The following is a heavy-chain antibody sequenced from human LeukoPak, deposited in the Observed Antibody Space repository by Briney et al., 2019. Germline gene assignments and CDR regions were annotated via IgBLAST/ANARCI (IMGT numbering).Heavy chain of an antibody. CDR3: ARETLRLASDAFDI. D-gene: IGHD3-9*01. V-gene: IGHV3-30-3*01. CDR1: GFTFSSYA. CDR2: ISYDGSNK. J-gene: IGHJ3*02. Sequence: GGSLRLSCAASGFTFSSYAMHWVRQAPGKGLEWMAFISYDGSNKYYADSVKGRFTISRDNSKNTLYLQMNSLRAEDTAVYYCARETLRLASDAFDIWGQGTMVTVSS.